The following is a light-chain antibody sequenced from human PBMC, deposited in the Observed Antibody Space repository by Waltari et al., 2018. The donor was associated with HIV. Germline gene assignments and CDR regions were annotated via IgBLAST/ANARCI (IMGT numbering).Light chain of an antibody. CDR3: WSYAGSYTSV. Sequence: QSALTQPRSVSASPGQSVTISCTGTNSDVGGYDYVSWYQHHPGKAPKLLFYDVSKRPSRVPDRFSASKSGNTASLTISGLQAEDEADYYCWSYAGSYTSVFGTGTQVTVL. CDR2: DVS. CDR1: NSDVGGYDY. J-gene: IGLJ1*01. V-gene: IGLV2-11*01.